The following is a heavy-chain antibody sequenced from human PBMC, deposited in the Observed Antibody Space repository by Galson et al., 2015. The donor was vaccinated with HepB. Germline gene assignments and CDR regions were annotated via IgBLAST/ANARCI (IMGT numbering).Heavy chain of an antibody. CDR1: GFTFSSYA. Sequence: SLRLSCAASGFTFSSYAMSRVRQAPGKGLEWVSAISGSGGSTYYADSVKGRFTISRDNSKNTLYLQMNSLRAEDTAVYYCAKDLMSRGELMVRGPQTAYYYYYYMDVWGKGTTVTVSS. V-gene: IGHV3-23*01. D-gene: IGHD3-10*01. J-gene: IGHJ6*03. CDR2: ISGSGGST. CDR3: AKDLMSRGELMVRGPQTAYYYYYYMDV.